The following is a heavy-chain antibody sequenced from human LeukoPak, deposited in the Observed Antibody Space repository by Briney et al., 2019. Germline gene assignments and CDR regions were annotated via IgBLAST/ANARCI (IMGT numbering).Heavy chain of an antibody. CDR3: ARGRVSSDYGSVWFDP. CDR1: GGSISIYY. Sequence: SETLSLTCTVSGGSISIYYRSWIRQPAGKGLEWIGRIYTSGSTNYNPSLKSRVTISVDKSKNKFSLQMSSVTAADTAVYYCARGRVSSDYGSVWFDPWGQGTLVTVSS. J-gene: IGHJ5*02. V-gene: IGHV4-4*07. D-gene: IGHD3-10*01. CDR2: IYTSGST.